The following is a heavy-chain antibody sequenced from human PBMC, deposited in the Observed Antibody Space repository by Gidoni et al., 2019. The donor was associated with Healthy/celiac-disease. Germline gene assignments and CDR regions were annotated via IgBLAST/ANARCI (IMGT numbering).Heavy chain of an antibody. CDR3: ARARRGPNKYSSGWYDY. Sequence: EVQLVESGGGLIQPGGSLRLSCAASGFTVSSNYMSWVRQAPGKGLEWVSVIYSGGSTYYADSVKGRFTISRDNSKNTLYLQMNSLRAEDTAVYYCARARRGPNKYSSGWYDYWGQGTLVTVSS. V-gene: IGHV3-53*01. J-gene: IGHJ4*02. CDR1: GFTVSSNY. D-gene: IGHD6-19*01. CDR2: IYSGGST.